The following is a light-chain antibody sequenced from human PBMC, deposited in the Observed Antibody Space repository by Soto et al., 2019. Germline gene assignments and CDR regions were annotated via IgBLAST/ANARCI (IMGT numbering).Light chain of an antibody. Sequence: IQMTQSPSSLSASVGGKVTITCRASKNINKYLNWYKQKPGKAPELLIYAASNLQIGVTSRFSGNGSGTDFTLTVSSVQPEDFATYYCQQTYSTPRMFGQGTKVDIK. CDR2: AAS. J-gene: IGKJ1*01. V-gene: IGKV1-39*01. CDR1: KNINKY. CDR3: QQTYSTPRM.